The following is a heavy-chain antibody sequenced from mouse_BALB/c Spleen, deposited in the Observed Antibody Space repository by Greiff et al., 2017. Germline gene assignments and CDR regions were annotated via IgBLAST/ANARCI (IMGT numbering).Heavy chain of an antibody. J-gene: IGHJ4*01. CDR1: GYTFTSYT. CDR3: ARGGNSPWGYAMDY. Sequence: VKLMESGAELARPGASVKMSCKASGYTFTSYTMHWVKQRPGQGLEWIGYINPSSGYTNYNQKFKDKATLTADKSSSTAYMQLSSLTSEDSAVYYCARGGNSPWGYAMDYWGQGTSVTVSS. D-gene: IGHD2-1*01. V-gene: IGHV1-4*01. CDR2: INPSSGYT.